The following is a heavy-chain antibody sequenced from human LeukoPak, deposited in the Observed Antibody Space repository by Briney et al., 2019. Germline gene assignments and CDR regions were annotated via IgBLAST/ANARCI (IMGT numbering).Heavy chain of an antibody. V-gene: IGHV3-9*03. Sequence: GGSLRLSCAVSGFNFDDYGMTWVRQAPGKGLEWVSGINWNSGSIGYADSVKGRFTISRDNAKNSLYLQMNSLRAEDMALYYCAKDMGPYGGNSGRFDYWGQGTLVTVSS. J-gene: IGHJ4*02. CDR3: AKDMGPYGGNSGRFDY. D-gene: IGHD4-23*01. CDR2: INWNSGSI. CDR1: GFNFDDYG.